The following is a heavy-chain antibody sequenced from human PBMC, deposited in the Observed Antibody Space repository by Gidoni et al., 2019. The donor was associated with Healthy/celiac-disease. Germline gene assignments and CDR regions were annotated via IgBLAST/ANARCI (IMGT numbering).Heavy chain of an antibody. CDR3: ARDATVTTRSGAFDI. J-gene: IGHJ3*02. CDR1: GGSISSGGYY. CDR2: IYYSGST. D-gene: IGHD4-17*01. Sequence: QVQLQESGPGLVKPSQTLSLTCTVSGGSISSGGYYWSWIRQHPGKGLEWIGYIYYSGSTYYNPSLKSRVTISVDTSKNQFSLKLSSVTAADTAVYYCARDATVTTRSGAFDIWGQGTMVTVSS. V-gene: IGHV4-31*03.